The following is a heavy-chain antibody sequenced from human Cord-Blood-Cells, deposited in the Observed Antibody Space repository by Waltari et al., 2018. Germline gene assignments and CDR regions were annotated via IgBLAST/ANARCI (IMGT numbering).Heavy chain of an antibody. J-gene: IGHJ4*02. CDR2: IYYSGST. CDR3: ARGYYGSGSYYRGLDY. CDR1: GGSISSSSYY. D-gene: IGHD3-10*01. Sequence: QLQLQESGPGLVKPSETLSLTCTVSGGSISSSSYYWGWIRRPPGKGLEWIGSIYYSGSTYYNPSLKSRVTISVDTSKNQFSLKLSSVTAADTAVYYCARGYYGSGSYYRGLDYWGQGTLVTVSS. V-gene: IGHV4-39*01.